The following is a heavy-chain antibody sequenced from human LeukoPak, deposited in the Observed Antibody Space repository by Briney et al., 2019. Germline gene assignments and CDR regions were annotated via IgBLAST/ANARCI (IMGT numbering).Heavy chain of an antibody. CDR3: ARSAYSSGWYWRAFDI. J-gene: IGHJ3*02. Sequence: GGSLRLSCAASGFTFSSYAMHWVREAPGKGLEYGSASSRNGGSTYYANPVKGRFTISRDNSKNTLYLQMGSLRAEDMAVYYCARSAYSSGWYWRAFDIWGQGTMVTVSS. D-gene: IGHD6-19*01. CDR1: GFTFSSYA. V-gene: IGHV3-64*01. CDR2: SSRNGGST.